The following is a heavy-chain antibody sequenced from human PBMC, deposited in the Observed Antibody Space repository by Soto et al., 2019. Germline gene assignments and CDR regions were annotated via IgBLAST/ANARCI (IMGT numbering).Heavy chain of an antibody. CDR3: ARGDTAMAPYYFDY. CDR1: GYSFTIYW. V-gene: IGHV5-51*01. J-gene: IGHJ4*02. Sequence: GESLKISCKGSGYSFTIYWIAWVRQMPGKGLEWMGIIYPGDSETRYSPYFQGQVTISADKSINTAYLQWSSLRASDTAMYYCARGDTAMAPYYFDYWGQGTLVTVSS. D-gene: IGHD5-18*01. CDR2: IYPGDSET.